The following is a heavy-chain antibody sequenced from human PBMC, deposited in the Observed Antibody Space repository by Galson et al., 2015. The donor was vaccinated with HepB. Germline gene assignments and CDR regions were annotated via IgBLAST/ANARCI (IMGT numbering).Heavy chain of an antibody. CDR2: IYSGGST. CDR1: GFTVSSNY. V-gene: IGHV3-53*01. D-gene: IGHD6-13*01. CDR3: ARDLRTQQVVDY. Sequence: SLRLSCAASGFTVSSNYMSWVRQAPGKGLEWVSVIYSGGSTYYADSVKGRFTISRDNSKNTLYLQMNNLRAEDTAVYYCARDLRTQQVVDYWGQGTLVTVSS. J-gene: IGHJ4*02.